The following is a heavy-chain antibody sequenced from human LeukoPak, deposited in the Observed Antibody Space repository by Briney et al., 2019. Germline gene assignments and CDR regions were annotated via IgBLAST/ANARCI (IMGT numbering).Heavy chain of an antibody. Sequence: GGSLRLPCAASGFTFSSYWMSWVRQAPGKGLEWVANIKQDGSEKYYVDSVKGRFTISRDNAKNSLYLQMNSLRAEDTAVYYCARDDGILRFDPWGQGTLVTVSS. D-gene: IGHD1-14*01. CDR3: ARDDGILRFDP. J-gene: IGHJ5*02. V-gene: IGHV3-7*01. CDR1: GFTFSSYW. CDR2: IKQDGSEK.